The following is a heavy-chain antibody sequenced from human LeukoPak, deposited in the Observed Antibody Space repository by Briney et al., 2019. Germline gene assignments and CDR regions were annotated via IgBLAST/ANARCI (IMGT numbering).Heavy chain of an antibody. Sequence: GGSLRLSCAASGFTFSTYSMNWVRQAPGKGLEWVSYISSSTTTTFYTDSVKGRFTISRDNSKNTLYLQMNSLRAEDTAVYYCAKEAYSYGVCFDYWGQGTLVTVSS. CDR1: GFTFSTYS. D-gene: IGHD5-18*01. CDR3: AKEAYSYGVCFDY. V-gene: IGHV3-48*01. CDR2: ISSSTTTT. J-gene: IGHJ4*02.